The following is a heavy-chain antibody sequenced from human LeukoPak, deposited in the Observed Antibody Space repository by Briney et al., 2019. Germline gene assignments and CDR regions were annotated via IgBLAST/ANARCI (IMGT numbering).Heavy chain of an antibody. V-gene: IGHV5-51*01. D-gene: IGHD4-11*01. CDR3: ATTLYSGIYGDAFDI. Sequence: GEFLKISCQGSGYSFTNYWIGWVRQMPGKGLEWMGIMYPGDSETRYSPSFQSQVTISADKSISTAYLQWSSLKASDTAMYYCATTLYSGIYGDAFDIWGQGTMVTVSS. CDR2: MYPGDSET. J-gene: IGHJ3*02. CDR1: GYSFTNYW.